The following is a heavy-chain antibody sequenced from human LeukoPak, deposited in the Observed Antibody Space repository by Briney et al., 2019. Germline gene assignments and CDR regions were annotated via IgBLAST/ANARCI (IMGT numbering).Heavy chain of an antibody. J-gene: IGHJ4*02. V-gene: IGHV3-7*01. CDR3: ARDAEVGYFDSSNFYDY. CDR2: IKKDGREI. Sequence: GGSLRLSCVASGFTFSRHWMAWVRQAPGKGLEWVANIKKDGREIYYMDSVKGRFTIPRDNAKNSLYLQMNSLRAEDTAVYYCARDAEVGYFDSSNFYDYWGQGTLVTVSS. CDR1: GFTFSRHW. D-gene: IGHD3-22*01.